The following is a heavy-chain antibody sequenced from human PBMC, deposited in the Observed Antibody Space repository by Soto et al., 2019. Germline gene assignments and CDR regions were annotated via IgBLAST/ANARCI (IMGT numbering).Heavy chain of an antibody. V-gene: IGHV3-30*04. D-gene: IGHD1-26*01. CDR2: ISYDGSNK. CDR3: ARVSSGSYCYYYGMDV. CDR1: GFTFSSYA. Sequence: GGSLRLSCAASGFTFSSYAMHWVRQAPGKGLEWGAVISYDGSNKYYADSVKGRFTISRDNSKNTLFLQMNSLRAEDMSVYYGARVSSGSYCYYYGMDVCGQGTTVTVSS. J-gene: IGHJ6*02.